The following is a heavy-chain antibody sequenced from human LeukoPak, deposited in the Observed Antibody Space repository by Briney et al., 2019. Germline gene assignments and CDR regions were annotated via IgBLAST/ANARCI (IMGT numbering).Heavy chain of an antibody. Sequence: SSETLSLTCTVSGGSISSYYWSWIRQPPGKGLEWIGYIYYSGSTNYSPSLKSRVTISVDTSKNQFSLKLSSVTAADTAVYYCARVDRRYSSRGDYWGQGTLVTVSS. CDR1: GGSISSYY. V-gene: IGHV4-59*01. J-gene: IGHJ4*02. CDR2: IYYSGST. CDR3: ARVDRRYSSRGDY. D-gene: IGHD6-13*01.